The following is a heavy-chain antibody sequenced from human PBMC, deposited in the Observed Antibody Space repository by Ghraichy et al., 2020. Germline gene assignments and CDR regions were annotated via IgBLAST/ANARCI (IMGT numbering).Heavy chain of an antibody. CDR1: GGTFSSYA. CDR3: VRRRSPQYYYYGMDV. CDR2: IIPIFGTA. V-gene: IGHV1-69*13. Sequence: SVKVSCKASGGTFSSYAISWVRQAPGQGLEWMGGIIPIFGTANYAQKFQGRVTITADESTSTAYMELSSLRSEDTAVYYCVRRRSPQYYYYGMDVWGQGTTVTVSS. J-gene: IGHJ6*02.